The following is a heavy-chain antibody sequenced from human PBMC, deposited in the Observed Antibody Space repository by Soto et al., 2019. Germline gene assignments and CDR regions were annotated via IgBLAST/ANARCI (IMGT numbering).Heavy chain of an antibody. V-gene: IGHV1-69*12. J-gene: IGHJ6*02. CDR3: ARTNHYDSLGKTYYYYGKYV. CDR1: GGTFDNYA. Sequence: QVQLVQSGDEVKQPGYSVKVSCKASGGTFDNYAITWVRQAPGQGLEWMAGIIPMLDSANYAEKFQERVTITADETTSTVYIKVSNMRSEDMTVYYCARTNHYDSLGKTYYYYGKYVLGQGTTITGSS. D-gene: IGHD3-22*01. CDR2: IIPMLDSA.